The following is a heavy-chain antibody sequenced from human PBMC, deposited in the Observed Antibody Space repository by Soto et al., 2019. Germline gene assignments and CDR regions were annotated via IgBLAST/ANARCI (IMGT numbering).Heavy chain of an antibody. CDR1: GGSISSSSYY. Sequence: SENLSLTCTVSGGSISSSSYYWGWIRQPPGKGLEWIGSIYYSGSTYYNPSLKSRVTISVDTSKNQFSLKLSSVTAADTAVYYCARRWGDILTGYYYDYWGQGTLVTVSS. CDR2: IYYSGST. D-gene: IGHD3-9*01. CDR3: ARRWGDILTGYYYDY. V-gene: IGHV4-39*01. J-gene: IGHJ4*02.